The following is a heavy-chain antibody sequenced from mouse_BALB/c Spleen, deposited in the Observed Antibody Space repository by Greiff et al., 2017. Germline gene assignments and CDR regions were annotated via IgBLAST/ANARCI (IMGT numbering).Heavy chain of an antibody. CDR3: ARDNRSLYYAMDY. Sequence: EVKLVESGGGLVKPGGSLKLSCAASGFTFSSYAMSWVRQSPEKRLEWVAEISSGGSYTYYPDTVTGRFTISRDNAKNTLYLEMSSLRSEDTAMYYCARDNRSLYYAMDYWGQGTSVTVSS. D-gene: IGHD6-2*01. J-gene: IGHJ4*01. CDR2: ISSGGSYT. V-gene: IGHV5-9-4*01. CDR1: GFTFSSYA.